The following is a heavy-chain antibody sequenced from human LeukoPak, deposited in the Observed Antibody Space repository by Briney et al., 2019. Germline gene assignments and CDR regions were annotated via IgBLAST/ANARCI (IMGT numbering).Heavy chain of an antibody. CDR2: ISYDGSSK. Sequence: GGSPRLSCAASGFTFSNSAMHWVRQAPGKGLEWMTFISYDGSSKYYADAAKGRFTISRDNSKNTLYLEMSSLGPQDTAVYYCTEERDRDGYFRYWGQGTLVTVSS. CDR1: GFTFSNSA. CDR3: TEERDRDGYFRY. J-gene: IGHJ4*02. V-gene: IGHV3-30-3*02. D-gene: IGHD2-8*01.